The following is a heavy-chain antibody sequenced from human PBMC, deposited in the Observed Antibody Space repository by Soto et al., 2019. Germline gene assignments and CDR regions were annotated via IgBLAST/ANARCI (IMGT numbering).Heavy chain of an antibody. CDR1: GFTFSSYS. D-gene: IGHD6-19*01. CDR3: ARDSVAGRVSWFDP. Sequence: EVQLVESGGGLVKPGGSLRLSCAASGFTFSSYSMNWVRQAPGKGLEWVSSISSSSSYIYYADSMKGRFTISRDNAKNSLYLQMNSLRAEDTAVYYCARDSVAGRVSWFDPWGQGTLVTVSS. J-gene: IGHJ5*02. CDR2: ISSSSSYI. V-gene: IGHV3-21*01.